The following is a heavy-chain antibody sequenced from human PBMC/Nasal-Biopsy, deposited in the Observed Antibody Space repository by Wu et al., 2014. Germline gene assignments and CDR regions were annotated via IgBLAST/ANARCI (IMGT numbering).Heavy chain of an antibody. CDR3: AKDAGDYGRGSDDY. CDR1: GFTFSSYG. J-gene: IGHJ4*02. D-gene: IGHD4-17*01. Sequence: LRLSCAASGFTFSSYGMHWVRQAPGKGLEWVAVISYDGSNKYYADSVKGRFTISRDNSKNTLYLQMNSLRAEDTAVYYCAKDAGDYGRGSDDYWGQGTLVTVSS. V-gene: IGHV3-30*18. CDR2: ISYDGSNK.